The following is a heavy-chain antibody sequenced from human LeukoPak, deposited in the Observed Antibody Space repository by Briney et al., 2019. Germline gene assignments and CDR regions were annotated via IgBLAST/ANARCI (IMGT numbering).Heavy chain of an antibody. CDR2: NYHSGST. CDR3: VRVDNGGNYFDY. V-gene: IGHV4-38-2*02. Sequence: PSETLSLTCTVSGYSISSGYYWGWIRQPPGKGLEWIGSNYHSGSTYYDPSLKSRLTISADTSKNQFSLRLSSVTAADTAVYYCVRVDNGGNYFDYWGQGTLVTVSS. D-gene: IGHD4-23*01. J-gene: IGHJ4*02. CDR1: GYSISSGYY.